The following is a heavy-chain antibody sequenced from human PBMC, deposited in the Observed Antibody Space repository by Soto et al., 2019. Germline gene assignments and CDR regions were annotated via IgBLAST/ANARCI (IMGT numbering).Heavy chain of an antibody. D-gene: IGHD6-13*01. V-gene: IGHV4-31*03. CDR3: ARARIAAAVGP. J-gene: IGHJ5*02. CDR2: IYYSGST. CDR1: GGSISSGGYY. Sequence: QVQLQESGPGLVKPSQTLSLTCTVSGGSISSGGYYWSWIRQHPGKGLEWIGYIYYSGSTYYNPCLQRRVTISVDTSKNQCSLKLSSVSAAETAVYYCARARIAAAVGPCGQGTLDTVSS.